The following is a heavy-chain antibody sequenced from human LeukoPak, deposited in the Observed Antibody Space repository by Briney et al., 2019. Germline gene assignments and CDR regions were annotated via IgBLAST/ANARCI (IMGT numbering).Heavy chain of an antibody. CDR2: ISNSGSTI. Sequence: GGSLRLSCAASGFTFSDYYMSWIRQAPGKGLEWVSYISNSGSTIYYADSVKGRFTISRDNAKNSVFLQMNSLRAEDTAVYFCARGYSNYYFDHWGQGTLVTVSS. D-gene: IGHD6-13*01. J-gene: IGHJ4*02. CDR3: ARGYSNYYFDH. CDR1: GFTFSDYY. V-gene: IGHV3-11*01.